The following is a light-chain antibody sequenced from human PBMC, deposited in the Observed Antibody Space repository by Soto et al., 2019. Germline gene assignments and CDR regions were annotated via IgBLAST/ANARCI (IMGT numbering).Light chain of an antibody. CDR3: QQYGSSYT. Sequence: EIVLAQSPGTLSLSPGERATLSCRASQSVSSTYLAWYQHKPDQAPRLLIYAASSRATGIPDRFSGSGSGTDFTLTISRLEPEDFAVYYCQQYGSSYTFGQGTKLEIK. CDR1: QSVSSTY. CDR2: AAS. J-gene: IGKJ2*01. V-gene: IGKV3-20*01.